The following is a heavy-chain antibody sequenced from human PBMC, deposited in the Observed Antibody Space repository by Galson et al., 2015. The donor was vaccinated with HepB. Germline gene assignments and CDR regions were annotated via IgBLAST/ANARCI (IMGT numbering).Heavy chain of an antibody. Sequence: SLRLSCAASGFTFSSYAMSWVRQAPGKGLEWVSAISGSGGSTYYADSVKGRFTISRDNSKNTLYLQMNSLRAEDTAVYYCSGIPYSGYDWGHYFDYWGQGTLVTVSS. J-gene: IGHJ4*02. CDR3: SGIPYSGYDWGHYFDY. CDR1: GFTFSSYA. CDR2: ISGSGGST. V-gene: IGHV3-23*01. D-gene: IGHD5-12*01.